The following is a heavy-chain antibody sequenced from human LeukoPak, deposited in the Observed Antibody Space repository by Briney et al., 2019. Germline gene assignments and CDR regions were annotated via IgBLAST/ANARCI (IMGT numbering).Heavy chain of an antibody. D-gene: IGHD1-26*01. CDR3: ARHEVGATEYYFDC. V-gene: IGHV4-34*01. CDR2: INHSGST. Sequence: KPSETLSLTCAVYGGSFSGYYWSWIRQPPGKGLEWIGEINHSGSTNYNPSLKSRVTISVDTSKNQFSLKLSSVTAADTAVYYCARHEVGATEYYFDCWGQGTLVTVSS. CDR1: GGSFSGYY. J-gene: IGHJ4*02.